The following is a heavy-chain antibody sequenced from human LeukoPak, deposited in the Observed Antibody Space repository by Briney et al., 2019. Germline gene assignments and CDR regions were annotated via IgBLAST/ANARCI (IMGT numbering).Heavy chain of an antibody. CDR1: GYTFTSYA. V-gene: IGHV1-3*01. CDR2: INAGNGNT. Sequence: ASVKVSCKASGYTFTSYAMHWVRQAPGQRLEWMGWINAGNGNTKYSQKFQGRVTITRDTSASTAYMELSSLRSEDTAVYYCAREGAHESRMVRGVRRWFDPWSQGTLVTVSS. CDR3: AREGAHESRMVRGVRRWFDP. D-gene: IGHD3-10*01. J-gene: IGHJ5*02.